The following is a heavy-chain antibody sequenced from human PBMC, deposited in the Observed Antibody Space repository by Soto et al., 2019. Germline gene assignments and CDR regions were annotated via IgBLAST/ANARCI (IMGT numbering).Heavy chain of an antibody. J-gene: IGHJ6*03. CDR2: IYYSGST. CDR3: ARLAAVDAHYMDV. CDR1: GGSISSYY. V-gene: IGHV4-59*08. Sequence: QVRLQESGPGLVKPSETLSLTCTVSGGSISSYYWSWIRQPPGQGLEWIGYIYYSGSTNYNPSLKSRASISVDTSKNQCSLKLSSVTAADTAVYYCARLAAVDAHYMDVWGKGTTVTVSS. D-gene: IGHD6-19*01.